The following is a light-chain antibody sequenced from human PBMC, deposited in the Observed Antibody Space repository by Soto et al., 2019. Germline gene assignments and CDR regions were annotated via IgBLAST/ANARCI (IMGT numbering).Light chain of an antibody. V-gene: IGKV3-20*01. CDR2: GAS. Sequence: MLLTHSPGTLSFSPWQRSTLPCRASQSVSPSSLAWYQQRPGQSPRLLIYGASSRATGIPDRFSGRGSGTDFTLIISRLEPEDFAVYYCQQFAGSFGGGTKVDIK. J-gene: IGKJ4*02. CDR3: QQFAGS. CDR1: QSVSPSS.